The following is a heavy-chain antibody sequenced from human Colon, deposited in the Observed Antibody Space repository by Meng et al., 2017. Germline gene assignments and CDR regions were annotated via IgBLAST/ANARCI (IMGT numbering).Heavy chain of an antibody. J-gene: IGHJ4*02. CDR3: ARDRRNYYLDL. CDR1: GGSFDNYA. V-gene: IGHV1-69*05. Sequence: QVQLIKSGAGLKTLGSSVWVSCKASGGSFDNYAISWVRQAPGQGLERVGWIIPGVGTTNYAQRFQGRVTITTDRSAGTVFMQLNSLRFEDTAVYYCARDRRNYYLDLWGQGTLVTVSS. CDR2: IIPGVGTT. D-gene: IGHD6-6*01.